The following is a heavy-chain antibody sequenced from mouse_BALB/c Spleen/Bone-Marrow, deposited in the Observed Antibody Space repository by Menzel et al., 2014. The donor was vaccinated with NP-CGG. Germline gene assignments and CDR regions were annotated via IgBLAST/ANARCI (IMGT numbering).Heavy chain of an antibody. J-gene: IGHJ4*01. V-gene: IGHV5-17*02. CDR2: ISTGSSTI. CDR1: GLTFSSFG. D-gene: IGHD2-3*01. Sequence: DVMLVESGGGLVQPGGSRKLSCAASGLTFSSFGMHWVRQAPEKGLEWVAYISTGSSTIYYADTVKGRFTISRDNPKNTLFLQMTSLRSEDTAMYYCARSDGAMDYWGQGASVTVSS. CDR3: ARSDGAMDY.